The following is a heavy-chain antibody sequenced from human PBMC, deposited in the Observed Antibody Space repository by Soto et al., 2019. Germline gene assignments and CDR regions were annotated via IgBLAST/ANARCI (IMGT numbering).Heavy chain of an antibody. CDR3: ERAGITYYYGSVGAY. CDR2: IWYDGSNK. V-gene: IGHV3-33*01. D-gene: IGHD3-10*01. J-gene: IGHJ4*02. CDR1: GFTFSSYG. Sequence: QVQLVESGGGVVQPGRSLRLSCAASGFTFSSYGMHWVRQAPGKGLEWVAVIWYDGSNKYYADSVKGRVTISRDNSKNTLYLQRNSVRAEDTAVYYCERAGITYYYGSVGAYWGQGNLGNVSS.